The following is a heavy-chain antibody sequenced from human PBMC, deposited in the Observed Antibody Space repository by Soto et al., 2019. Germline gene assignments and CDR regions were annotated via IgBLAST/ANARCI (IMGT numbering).Heavy chain of an antibody. J-gene: IGHJ4*02. D-gene: IGHD3-22*01. CDR1: GFTVSSNY. CDR2: IVGSGAST. V-gene: IGHV3-23*01. CDR3: AKLPSSGFYYFDY. Sequence: GGSLRLSCAASGFTVSSNYMSWVRQAPGKGLEWVSGIVGSGASTNYADSVKGRFTISRDNSKNTLYLHMNGLRAEDTATYYCAKLPSSGFYYFDYWGQGTPVTVSS.